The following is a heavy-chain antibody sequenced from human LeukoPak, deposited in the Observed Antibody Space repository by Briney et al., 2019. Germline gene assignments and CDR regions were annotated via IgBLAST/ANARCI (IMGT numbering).Heavy chain of an antibody. CDR1: GFTFSSYS. V-gene: IGHV3-21*01. CDR2: ISSSSSYI. Sequence: GGSLRLSCAASGFTFSSYSMNWVRQAPGKGLEWVSSISSSSSYIYYADSVKGRFTISRDNAKNSLYLQMNSLRAEDTAVYYCARLQIAAQIDYWGQGTLVTVSS. D-gene: IGHD6-6*01. J-gene: IGHJ4*02. CDR3: ARLQIAAQIDY.